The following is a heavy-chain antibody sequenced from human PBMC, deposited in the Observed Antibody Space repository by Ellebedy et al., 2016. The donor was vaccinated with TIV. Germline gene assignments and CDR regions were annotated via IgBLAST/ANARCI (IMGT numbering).Heavy chain of an antibody. D-gene: IGHD3-10*01. CDR3: ARDFLRVPDGSESYNNWFDP. CDR2: LTADGRST. J-gene: IGHJ5*02. V-gene: IGHV3-23*01. CDR1: GFSLSNSF. Sequence: GESLKISCAASGFSLSNSFMSWIRQAPGKGLEWVSTLTADGRSTYFADSVKGRFTISRDNSKNTVYLQMSSLRSEDTAVYYCARDFLRVPDGSESYNNWFDPWGQGTLVTVSS.